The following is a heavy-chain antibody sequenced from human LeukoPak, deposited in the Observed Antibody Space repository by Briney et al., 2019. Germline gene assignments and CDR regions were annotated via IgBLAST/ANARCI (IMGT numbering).Heavy chain of an antibody. CDR3: ARDDYDHLYYYYYMDV. CDR1: GFTFSSYE. CDR2: ISSSGSTI. D-gene: IGHD4/OR15-4a*01. Sequence: GGSLRLSCAASGFTFSSYEMYWVRQAPGKGLEWVSYISSSGSTIYYADSVKGRFTISRDNAKNSLYLQMNSLRAEDTAVYYCARDDYDHLYYYYYMDVWSKGTTVTVSS. V-gene: IGHV3-48*03. J-gene: IGHJ6*03.